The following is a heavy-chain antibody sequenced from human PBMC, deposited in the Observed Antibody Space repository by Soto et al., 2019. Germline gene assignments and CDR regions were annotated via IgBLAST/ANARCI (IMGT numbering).Heavy chain of an antibody. D-gene: IGHD1-26*01. CDR2: IDHSGHT. V-gene: IGHV4-4*02. Sequence: QVQLQESGPGLVKPSGTLSLTCNVSGGSITNNNWWSWVRQPPGKGLEWIGAIDHSGHTSFNPSLKSRATLSLDYSDNQFSLKLTSATAADTAIYYCASIAYSASGFDYWGQGTLVTVSS. CDR1: GGSITNNNW. CDR3: ASIAYSASGFDY. J-gene: IGHJ4*02.